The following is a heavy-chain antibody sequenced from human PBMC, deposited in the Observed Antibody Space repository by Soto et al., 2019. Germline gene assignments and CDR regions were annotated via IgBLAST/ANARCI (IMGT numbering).Heavy chain of an antibody. J-gene: IGHJ4*02. CDR1: GDSISSGGYS. D-gene: IGHD3-22*01. CDR2: TYHSGGT. Sequence: QLQLQESGSGLVKPSQTLSLTCVVSGDSISSGGYSWNWIRQSPGKGLEWIGHTYHSGGTLYNPSLDSRVTISVDKSKNQFSLRLTSVTAADTAVYYCARDSLSGYYCDCWGQGTLVTVSS. CDR3: ARDSLSGYYCDC. V-gene: IGHV4-30-2*06.